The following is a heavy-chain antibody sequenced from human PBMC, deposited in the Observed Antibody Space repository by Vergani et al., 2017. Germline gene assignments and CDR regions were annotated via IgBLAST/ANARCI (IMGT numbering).Heavy chain of an antibody. D-gene: IGHD3-22*01. J-gene: IGHJ3*02. CDR2: IYYSGST. CDR3: ARGWAFGYYESSGDAFDI. CDR1: GGSITSGGHY. V-gene: IGHV4-31*03. Sequence: QVQLQESGPGLVKPSQTLSLTCTVSGGSITSGGHYWSWTRQHPGKGLEWIGYIYYSGSTYYNPSLKSRVTISLDTSKNQFSLKLRAVTAADTAVYYCARGWAFGYYESSGDAFDIWGRGTMVTVSS.